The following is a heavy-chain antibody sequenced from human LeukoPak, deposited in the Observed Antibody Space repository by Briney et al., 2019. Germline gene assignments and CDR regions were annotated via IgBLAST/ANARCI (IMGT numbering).Heavy chain of an antibody. D-gene: IGHD6-13*01. CDR2: INPNSGGT. V-gene: IGHV1-2*02. J-gene: IGHJ4*02. Sequence: ASVKVSCKASGYTFTGYYMHWVRQAPGQGLEWMGWINPNSGGTNYAQKFLGRVTMTRDTSISTAYMELSRLGSDDTAVYYCARSGPPGIAAAGIAYWGQGTLVTVSS. CDR1: GYTFTGYY. CDR3: ARSGPPGIAAAGIAY.